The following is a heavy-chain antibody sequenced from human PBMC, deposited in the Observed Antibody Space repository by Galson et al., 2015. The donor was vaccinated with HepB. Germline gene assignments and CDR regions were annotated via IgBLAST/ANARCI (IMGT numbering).Heavy chain of an antibody. CDR1: GGSISSGGYY. V-gene: IGHV4-31*03. Sequence: TLSLTCTVSGGSISSGGYYWSWIRQHPGKGLEWIGYIYYSGSTYYNPSLKSRVTISVDTSKNQFSLKLRSVTAADTAGYYCARAEPTLGCWGSTSCYSIEIRGQGTMVTVTS. CDR3: ARAEPTLGCWGSTSCYSIEI. D-gene: IGHD2-2*01. CDR2: IYYSGST. J-gene: IGHJ3*02.